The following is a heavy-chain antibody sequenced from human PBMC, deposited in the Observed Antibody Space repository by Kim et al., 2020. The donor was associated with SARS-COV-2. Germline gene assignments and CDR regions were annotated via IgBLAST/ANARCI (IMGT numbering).Heavy chain of an antibody. Sequence: SETLSLTCTVSGGSISSGDYYWSWIRQPPGKGLEWIGYIYYSGSTYYNPSLKSRVTISVDTSKNQFSLKLSSVTAADTAVYYCARSFRMAAPTGAFDIWGQGTMVTVSS. J-gene: IGHJ3*02. CDR2: IYYSGST. CDR1: GGSISSGDYY. D-gene: IGHD2-15*01. CDR3: ARSFRMAAPTGAFDI. V-gene: IGHV4-30-4*01.